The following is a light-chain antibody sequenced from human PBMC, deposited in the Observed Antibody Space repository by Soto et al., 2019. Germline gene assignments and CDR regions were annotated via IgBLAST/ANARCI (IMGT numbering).Light chain of an antibody. V-gene: IGKV3-20*01. Sequence: IVMTQSPATLSVSPWDRATLSCRASHSVGSNLAWYQQRPGQAPSLLIYGASTRATGIPARFSGSGSGTDFTLTISRLEPEDFAVYYCQQYGSSPWTFGQGTKVDIK. CDR1: HSVGSN. J-gene: IGKJ1*01. CDR2: GAS. CDR3: QQYGSSPWT.